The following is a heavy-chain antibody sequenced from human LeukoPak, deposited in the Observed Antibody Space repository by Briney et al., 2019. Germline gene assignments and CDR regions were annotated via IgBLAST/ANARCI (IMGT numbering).Heavy chain of an antibody. J-gene: IGHJ4*02. CDR2: ISYDGSNK. V-gene: IGHV3-30*18. CDR1: GFTFSSYG. CDR3: AKDPTAILWFGELFNGDGGY. D-gene: IGHD3-10*01. Sequence: PGGSLRLSCAASGFTFSSYGMHWVRQAPGKGLEWVAVISYDGSNKYYADSVKGRFTISRDNSKNTLYLQMNSLRAEDTAVYYCAKDPTAILWFGELFNGDGGYWGQGTLVTVSS.